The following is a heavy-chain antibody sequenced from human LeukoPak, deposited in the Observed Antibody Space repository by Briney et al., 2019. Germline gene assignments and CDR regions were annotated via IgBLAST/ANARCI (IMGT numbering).Heavy chain of an antibody. J-gene: IGHJ4*02. CDR3: ATDHQGAGATDIDY. D-gene: IGHD1-26*01. Sequence: ASVKVSCKASGYTFTGYYMHWVRQAPGQGLEWMGRINPNSGGTNYAQKFQGRVTMTRDTSISTAYMELSRLRSDDTAVYYCATDHQGAGATDIDYWGQGTLVTVSS. CDR1: GYTFTGYY. V-gene: IGHV1-2*06. CDR2: INPNSGGT.